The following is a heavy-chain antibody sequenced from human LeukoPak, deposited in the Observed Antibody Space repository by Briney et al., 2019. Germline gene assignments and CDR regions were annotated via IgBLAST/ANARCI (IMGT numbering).Heavy chain of an antibody. CDR1: GGSISSSSYY. V-gene: IGHV4-39*07. CDR2: IYYSGST. CDR3: ARGLYYYYGMDV. J-gene: IGHJ6*02. Sequence: PSETLSLTCTVSGGSISSSSYYWGWIRQPPGKGLEWIGSIYYSGSTYYNPSLKSRVTISVDTSKNQFSLKVSTVTAADTAVYYCARGLYYYYGMDVWGQGTTVTVSS.